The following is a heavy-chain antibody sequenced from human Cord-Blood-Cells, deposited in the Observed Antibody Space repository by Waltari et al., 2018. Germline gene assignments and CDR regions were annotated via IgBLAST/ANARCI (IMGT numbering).Heavy chain of an antibody. CDR2: ISSSSSYI. J-gene: IGHJ3*02. Sequence: EVQLVESGGGLVKPGGSLRLSCAASGFTFSGFRMTWVGQAPGKGLEWVSSISSSSSYIYYADSVKGRFTISRDNAKNSLYLQMNSLRAEDTAVYYCASGSSSRDAFDIWGQGTMVTVSS. V-gene: IGHV3-21*01. CDR3: ASGSSSRDAFDI. D-gene: IGHD3-10*01. CDR1: GFTFSGFR.